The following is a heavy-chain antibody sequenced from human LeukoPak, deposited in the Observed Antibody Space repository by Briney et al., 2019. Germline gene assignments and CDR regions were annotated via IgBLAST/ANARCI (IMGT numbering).Heavy chain of an antibody. V-gene: IGHV4-4*09. Sequence: PSETLSLTCTVSGGSISGYYWTWIRQPPGKGLEWIGYIYTSGSTNYNPSLKSRVTISVDTSKNQFSLKLSSVTAADTAVYYCARHSPQRQWYSSSSPTALSVFDYWGQGTLVTVSS. CDR1: GGSISGYY. D-gene: IGHD6-6*01. CDR3: ARHSPQRQWYSSSSPTALSVFDY. J-gene: IGHJ4*02. CDR2: IYTSGST.